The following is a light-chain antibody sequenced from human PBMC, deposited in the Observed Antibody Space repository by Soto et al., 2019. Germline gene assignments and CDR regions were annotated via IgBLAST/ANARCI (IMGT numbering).Light chain of an antibody. CDR1: QSVSSN. Sequence: EIVMTQSPVTLSVPPGERATLSCRASQSVSSNLAWYQQKPGQAPRLLISAASTRATGIPARFSGSGSGTEFTLTINSLQSEDFAVYHCQQYNNWPRTFGQGTKVEIK. CDR2: AAS. J-gene: IGKJ1*01. V-gene: IGKV3-15*01. CDR3: QQYNNWPRT.